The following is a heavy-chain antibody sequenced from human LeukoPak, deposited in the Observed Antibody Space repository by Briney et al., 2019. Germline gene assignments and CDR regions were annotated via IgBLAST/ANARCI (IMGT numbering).Heavy chain of an antibody. V-gene: IGHV4-61*02. CDR1: GGSISSGSYY. CDR3: ARESPREGIRLGELSYDY. J-gene: IGHJ4*02. D-gene: IGHD3-16*02. Sequence: SETLSLTCTVSGGSISSGSYYWSWIRQPAGKGLEWIGRIYTSGSTNYNPSLKSRVTMSVDTSKNQFSLKLSSVTAADTAVYYCARESPREGIRLGELSYDYWGQGTLVTVSS. CDR2: IYTSGST.